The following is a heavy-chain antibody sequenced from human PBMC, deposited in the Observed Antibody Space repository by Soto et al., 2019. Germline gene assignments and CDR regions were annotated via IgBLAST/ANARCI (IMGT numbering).Heavy chain of an antibody. CDR3: ATDAALYDSSGYYAFDI. V-gene: IGHV1-24*01. D-gene: IGHD3-22*01. CDR2: FDPEDGET. J-gene: IGHJ3*02. CDR1: GYTLTELS. Sequence: ASMKVSCKVSGYTLTELSMHWVRQAPGKGLAWMGGFDPEDGETIYAQKFQGRVTMTEDTSTDTAYMELSSLRSEDTAVYYCATDAALYDSSGYYAFDIWGQGTMVTVSS.